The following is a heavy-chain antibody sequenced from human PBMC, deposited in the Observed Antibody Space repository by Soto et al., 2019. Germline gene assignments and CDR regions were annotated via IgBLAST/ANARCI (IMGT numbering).Heavy chain of an antibody. Sequence: QVQLVESGGGVVKPGGSLRLSCSASGFSFSDYYMTWVRQAPGKGLGWISCISGSGTNIYYAESVEGRFTISRGNAGNSVHLQMNDLGGGVTARYFCAKTGSTDSYDAVFLWGQGALVTVSS. CDR3: AKTGSTDSYDAVFL. V-gene: IGHV3-11*01. J-gene: IGHJ4*02. CDR1: GFSFSDYY. CDR2: ISGSGTNI. D-gene: IGHD2-2*01.